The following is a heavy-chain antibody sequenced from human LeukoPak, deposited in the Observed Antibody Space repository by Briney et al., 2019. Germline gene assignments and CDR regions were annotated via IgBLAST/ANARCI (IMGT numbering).Heavy chain of an antibody. Sequence: PGGSLRLSCAASGFTFSNYWMTWVRQAPGKGLEWVANIKQDGSEKYYVDSVKGRFTISRDIAKNSLYLQMNSLRADDTAVYYCARGGIRGVLMEYWGQGTLVTVSS. CDR1: GFTFSNYW. V-gene: IGHV3-7*05. CDR3: ARGGIRGVLMEY. CDR2: IKQDGSEK. D-gene: IGHD3-10*01. J-gene: IGHJ4*02.